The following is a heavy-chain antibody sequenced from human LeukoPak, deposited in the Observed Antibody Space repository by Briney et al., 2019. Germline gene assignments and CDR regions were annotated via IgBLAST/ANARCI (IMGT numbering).Heavy chain of an antibody. V-gene: IGHV1-8*01. J-gene: IGHJ4*02. CDR3: TRRGMGGSYLLNY. D-gene: IGHD1-26*01. CDR1: RYTFTSYD. CDR2: MNPNSGNT. Sequence: ASLKVSCKASRYTFTSYDINWVRQATRQGLEWMGWMNPNSGNTGYAQKFQGRVTMTRNTSISTAYMELSSLRSEDTAVYYCTRRGMGGSYLLNYWGQGTLVTVSS.